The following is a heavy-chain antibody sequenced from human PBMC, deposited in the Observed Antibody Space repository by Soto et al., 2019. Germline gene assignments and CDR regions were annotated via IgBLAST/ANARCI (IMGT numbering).Heavy chain of an antibody. CDR2: INHSGST. Sequence: QVQLQQWGAGLLKPSETLSLTCAVYGGSFSGYYWSWIRQPPGKGLEWIGEINHSGSTNYNPSLKSRVTISVDTSKNQFSLKLSSVTAADTAVYYCARGQTYYDFWSGYYAWYFDLWGRGTLVTVSS. V-gene: IGHV4-34*01. CDR3: ARGQTYYDFWSGYYAWYFDL. CDR1: GGSFSGYY. D-gene: IGHD3-3*01. J-gene: IGHJ2*01.